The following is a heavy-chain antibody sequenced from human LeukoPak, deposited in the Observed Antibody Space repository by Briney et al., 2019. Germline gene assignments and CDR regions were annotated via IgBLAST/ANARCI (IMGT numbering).Heavy chain of an antibody. CDR3: ARGADGVSSNSRGWFDP. CDR2: ISTSSIYI. Sequence: GGSLRLSCAASGFTFSRYAMNWVRQAPGKGLEWVSSISTSSIYIYYADSLKGRFTISRDNARNSLYLQMHSLRAEDTAVYYCARGADGVSSNSRGWFDPWGQGTLVTVSS. J-gene: IGHJ5*02. V-gene: IGHV3-21*01. D-gene: IGHD2-15*01. CDR1: GFTFSRYA.